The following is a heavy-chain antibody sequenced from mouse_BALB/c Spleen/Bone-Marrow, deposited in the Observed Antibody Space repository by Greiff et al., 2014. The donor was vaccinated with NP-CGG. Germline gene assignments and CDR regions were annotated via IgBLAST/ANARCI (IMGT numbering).Heavy chain of an antibody. CDR1: GFDFSRFW. D-gene: IGHD1-1*01. CDR2: INPDSSTI. Sequence: VQLQQSGGGLVQPGGSLKLSCAASGFDFSRFWMSWVRQAPGKGLEWIGEINPDSSTINYTPSLKDKFIISRDNAKNTLYLQMSKVRSEDTALNYCARLNYYGNLFVWGAGTTVTVSS. V-gene: IGHV4-1*02. J-gene: IGHJ1*01. CDR3: ARLNYYGNLFV.